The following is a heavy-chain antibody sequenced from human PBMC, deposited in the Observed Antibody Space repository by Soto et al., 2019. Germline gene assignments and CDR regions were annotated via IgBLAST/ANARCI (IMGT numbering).Heavy chain of an antibody. CDR1: GGSFGGYY. V-gene: IGHV4-34*01. CDR2: INHSGST. CDR3: AGVPTGPMTIFGVLMTYYFDY. Sequence: QVHLQQWGAGLLKPSETLSLTCAVYGGSFGGYYCSWIRQPPGKGLEWIGEINHSGSTNYNPSLKSRVIISVDTSKNQSSLKLSSVTAADTAVYYCAGVPTGPMTIFGVLMTYYFDYWGQGTLVTVPS. J-gene: IGHJ4*02. D-gene: IGHD3-3*01.